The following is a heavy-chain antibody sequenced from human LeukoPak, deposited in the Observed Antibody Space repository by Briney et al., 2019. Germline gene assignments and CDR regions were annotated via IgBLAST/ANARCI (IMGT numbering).Heavy chain of an antibody. CDR2: SRDKGNSYTT. D-gene: IGHD3-10*01. J-gene: IGHJ4*01. Sequence: GGSLRLSCAASGFTFSDHYIDWVRQAPGKGLEWVGRSRDKGNSYTTAYAASVRGRFTISRDDTKNSLYLQMNSLKIEDTAVYYCTKLARAPRDFDYWGQGTLVTVSS. CDR3: TKLARAPRDFDY. CDR1: GFTFSDHY. V-gene: IGHV3-72*01.